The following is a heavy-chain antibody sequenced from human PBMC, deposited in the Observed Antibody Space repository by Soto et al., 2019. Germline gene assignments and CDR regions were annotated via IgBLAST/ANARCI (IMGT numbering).Heavy chain of an antibody. J-gene: IGHJ5*02. D-gene: IGHD6-19*01. CDR2: INHSGST. CDR1: GGSFSGYY. V-gene: IGHV4-34*01. CDR3: ARGASSSGWFLGVGLDKPSP. Sequence: KTSETLSLTXAVYGGSFSGYYWSWIRQPPGKGLEWIGEINHSGSTNYNPSLKSRVTISVDTSKNQFSLKLSSVTAADTAVYYCARGASSSGWFLGVGLDKPSPWGQGTLVTVSS.